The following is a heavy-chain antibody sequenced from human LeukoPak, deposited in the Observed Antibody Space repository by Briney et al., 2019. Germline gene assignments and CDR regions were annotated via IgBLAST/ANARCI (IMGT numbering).Heavy chain of an antibody. CDR3: ARGNKRISMVRGVSYYNYYYMDV. CDR1: GGTFSSYA. Sequence: SVKVSCKASGGTFSSYAISWVRQAPGQGLEWMGGIIPMLGTANYAQKFHSRVTITTDESTSTAYMELSSLRSEETAVYYCARGNKRISMVRGVSYYNYYYMDVWAKGPRSPSP. V-gene: IGHV1-69*05. J-gene: IGHJ6*03. D-gene: IGHD3-10*01. CDR2: IIPMLGTA.